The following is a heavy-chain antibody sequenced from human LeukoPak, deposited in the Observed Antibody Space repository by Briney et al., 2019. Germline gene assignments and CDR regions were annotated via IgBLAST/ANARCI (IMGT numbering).Heavy chain of an antibody. V-gene: IGHV3-33*01. CDR1: GFIFSSSG. CDR2: IWYDGTNK. Sequence: GGSLRLSCAASGFIFSSSGTHWVRQAPGKGLEWVALIWYDGTNKYYADSVKGRFTISRDNSNNALYLQMNSLRAEDTAVYYCARVSTGIDAFDIWGQGTMVTVPS. D-gene: IGHD1-1*01. J-gene: IGHJ3*02. CDR3: ARVSTGIDAFDI.